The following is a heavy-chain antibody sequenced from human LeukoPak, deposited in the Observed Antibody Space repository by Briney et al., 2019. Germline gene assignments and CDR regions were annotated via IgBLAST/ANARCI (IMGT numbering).Heavy chain of an antibody. Sequence: GGSLRLSCAASGFTFDDYAMHWVRQAPGKGLEWVSGISWNSGSIGYADSVKGRFTISRDNAKNSLYLQMNSLRAEDMALYYCAKGSCLGSFDYWGQGTLVTVSS. D-gene: IGHD1-26*01. V-gene: IGHV3-9*03. J-gene: IGHJ4*02. CDR2: ISWNSGSI. CDR1: GFTFDDYA. CDR3: AKGSCLGSFDY.